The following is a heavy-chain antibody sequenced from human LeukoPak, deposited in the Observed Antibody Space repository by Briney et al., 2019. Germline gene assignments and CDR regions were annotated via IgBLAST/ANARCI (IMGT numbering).Heavy chain of an antibody. J-gene: IGHJ5*02. CDR2: INHSGGT. CDR3: ARAPPFGYSYGLNWFDP. CDR1: GGSFSGYY. Sequence: SETLSLTCAVYGGSFSGYYWSWIRQPPGKGLEWIGEINHSGGTNYNPSLKSRVTISVDTSKNQFSLKLSSVTAADTAVYYCARAPPFGYSYGLNWFDPWGQGTLVTVSS. V-gene: IGHV4-34*01. D-gene: IGHD5-18*01.